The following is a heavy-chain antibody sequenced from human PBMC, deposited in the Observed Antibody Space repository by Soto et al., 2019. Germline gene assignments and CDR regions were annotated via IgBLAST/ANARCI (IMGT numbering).Heavy chain of an antibody. CDR2: VYHSGSA. CDR3: ARIAVVPAALDP. CDR1: GASISSSHW. V-gene: IGHV4-4*02. Sequence: KPSETLSLTCDVSGASISSSHWWCWLRQPPGKGLEWIGEVYHSGSANYNPSLKSRVTMSVDKSKNQFSLRLSSVTAADTALYYCARIAVVPAALDPWGQGTLVTVSS. J-gene: IGHJ5*02. D-gene: IGHD2-2*01.